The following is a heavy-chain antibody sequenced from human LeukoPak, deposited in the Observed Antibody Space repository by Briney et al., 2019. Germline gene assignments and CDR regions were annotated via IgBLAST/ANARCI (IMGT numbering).Heavy chain of an antibody. V-gene: IGHV3-64D*06. J-gene: IGHJ4*02. D-gene: IGHD2-21*02. CDR2: ISSNGGST. Sequence: GGSLRLSCSASGFTFSSYAMHWVRQAPGKGLEYVSDISSNGGSTYYADSVKGRFTISRDNSKNTLYLQMSSLRAEDTAVYYCVKDQDIVVVTAILAYWGQGTLVTVSS. CDR3: VKDQDIVVVTAILAY. CDR1: GFTFSSYA.